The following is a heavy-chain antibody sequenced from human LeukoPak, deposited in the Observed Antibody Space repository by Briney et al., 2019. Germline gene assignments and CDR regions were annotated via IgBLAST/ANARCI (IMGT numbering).Heavy chain of an antibody. D-gene: IGHD4-11*01. CDR2: IYYSGST. Sequence: PSETLSLTCTVSGGSISSGGYYWSWIRQPPGKGLEWIGYIYYSGSTYYNPSLKSRVTISVDRSKNQFSLKLSSVTAADAAVYYCATDDYSNSGWYFDLWGRGTLVTVSS. J-gene: IGHJ2*01. CDR3: ATDDYSNSGWYFDL. V-gene: IGHV4-30-2*01. CDR1: GGSISSGGYY.